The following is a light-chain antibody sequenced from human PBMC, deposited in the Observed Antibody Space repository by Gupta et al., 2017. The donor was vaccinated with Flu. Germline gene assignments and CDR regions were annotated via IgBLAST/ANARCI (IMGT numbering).Light chain of an antibody. J-gene: IGKJ2*03. CDR3: QQRSNGPPGVYS. CDR1: QSVSSY. CDR2: DAS. Sequence: EIVLTQSPATLSLSPGERATLSCRASQSVSSYLAWYQQKPGQAPRLLIYDASNRATGSPARFSGSAYGTDFTLTISSLEPEDCAVYYCQQRSNGPPGVYSFGQGTKLEIK. V-gene: IGKV3-11*01.